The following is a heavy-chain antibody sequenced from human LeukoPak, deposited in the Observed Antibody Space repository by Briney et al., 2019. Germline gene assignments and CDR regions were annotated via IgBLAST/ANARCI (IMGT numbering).Heavy chain of an antibody. CDR2: ISAYNGNT. V-gene: IGHV1-18*01. Sequence: ASVKVSCKASGYTFTSYGISWLRQAPGQGLEWMGWISAYNGNTNYAQKLQGRVTMTTDTSTSTAYMELRSLRSDDTAVYYCARLTNYYDSSGYYPGDWGQGTLVTVSS. CDR1: GYTFTSYG. D-gene: IGHD3-22*01. J-gene: IGHJ4*02. CDR3: ARLTNYYDSSGYYPGD.